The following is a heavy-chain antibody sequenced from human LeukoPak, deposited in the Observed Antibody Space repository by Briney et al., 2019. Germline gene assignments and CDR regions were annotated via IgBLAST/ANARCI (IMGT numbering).Heavy chain of an antibody. CDR2: ISSSSSTI. J-gene: IGHJ6*03. D-gene: IGHD1-26*01. V-gene: IGHV3-48*01. CDR1: GFTFSSYS. Sequence: SGGSLRLSCAASGFTFSSYSMNWVRQAPGKGPEWVSYISSSSSTIYYADSVKGRFTISRDNAKNSLYLQMNSLRAEDTAVYYCAREGSGSYYYYYYYMDVWGKGTTVTVSS. CDR3: AREGSGSYYYYYYYMDV.